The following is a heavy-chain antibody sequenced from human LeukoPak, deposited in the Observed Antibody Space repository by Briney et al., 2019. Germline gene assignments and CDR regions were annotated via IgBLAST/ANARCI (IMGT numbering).Heavy chain of an antibody. CDR1: GFTFRNYA. Sequence: PGGSLRLSCAASGFTFRNYAMSWVRQAPGKGLEWVPLISGSGGSTDYADSVKGRFTISRDTSKNTLYLQVNSPRAEDTAVYYCAKGGGVISYYFDYWGQGTLVTVSS. CDR3: AKGGGVISYYFDY. D-gene: IGHD3-10*01. CDR2: ISGSGGST. J-gene: IGHJ4*02. V-gene: IGHV3-23*01.